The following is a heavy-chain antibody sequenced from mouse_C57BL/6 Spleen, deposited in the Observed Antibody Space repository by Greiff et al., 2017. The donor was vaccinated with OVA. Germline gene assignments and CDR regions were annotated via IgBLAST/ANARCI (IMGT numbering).Heavy chain of an antibody. J-gene: IGHJ4*01. D-gene: IGHD2-1*01. V-gene: IGHV1-82*01. CDR2: IYPGDGDT. CDR3: ARQIYYGNYGYAMDY. Sequence: VQLQQSGPELVKPGASVKISCKASGYAFSSSWMNWVKQRPGKGLEWIGRIYPGDGDTNYNGKFKGKATLTADKSSSTAYMQLSSLTSEDSAVYFCARQIYYGNYGYAMDYWGQGTSVTVSS. CDR1: GYAFSSSW.